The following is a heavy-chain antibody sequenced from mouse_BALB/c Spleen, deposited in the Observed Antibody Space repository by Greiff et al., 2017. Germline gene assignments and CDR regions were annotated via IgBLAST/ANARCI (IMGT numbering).Heavy chain of an antibody. CDR3: NAGITTAPMDY. J-gene: IGHJ4*01. CDR2: IDPENGDT. CDR1: GFNIKDYY. V-gene: IGHV14-4*02. D-gene: IGHD1-2*01. Sequence: VQLKESGAELVRSGASVKLSCTASGFNIKDYYMHWVKQRPEQGLEWIGWIDPENGDTEYAPKFQGKATMTADTSSNTAYLQLSSLTSEDTAVYYCNAGITTAPMDYWGQGTSVTVSS.